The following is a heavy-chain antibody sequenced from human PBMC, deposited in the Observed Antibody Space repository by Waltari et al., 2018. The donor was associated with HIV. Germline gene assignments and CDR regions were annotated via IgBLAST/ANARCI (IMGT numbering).Heavy chain of an antibody. V-gene: IGHV3-66*01. Sequence: EVQLVESGGGLVQPGGSLRLSCAASGFIVSSNYMRWVRQAPGKGLEWVSVIYSGSSTYYADSVKGRFTISRDNSKNTLYLQMNSLRAEDTAVYYCASIAYCGGDCYPRGMDVWGQGTTVTVSS. J-gene: IGHJ6*02. D-gene: IGHD2-21*02. CDR2: IYSGSST. CDR1: GFIVSSNY. CDR3: ASIAYCGGDCYPRGMDV.